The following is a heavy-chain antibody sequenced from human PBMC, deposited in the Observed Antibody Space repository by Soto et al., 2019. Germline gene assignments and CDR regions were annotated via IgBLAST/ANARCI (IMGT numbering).Heavy chain of an antibody. CDR1: NYSIRTGYY. J-gene: IGHJ4*02. CDR3: ARVAFGPIDY. V-gene: IGHV4-38-2*02. CDR2: RYHSGTT. D-gene: IGHD3-16*01. Sequence: LXETLFPTCPISNYSIRTGYYWGWIRQSPGEGLEWIVSRYHSGTTYYNPSLKSRVTISIDTSKNQFSLKLTSVTSADTAVYFCARVAFGPIDYWGQGNLATVSS.